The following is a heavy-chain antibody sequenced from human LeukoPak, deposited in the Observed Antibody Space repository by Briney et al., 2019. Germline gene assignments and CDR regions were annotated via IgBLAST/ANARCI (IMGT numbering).Heavy chain of an antibody. V-gene: IGHV3-33*01. J-gene: IGHJ5*02. CDR1: GFTFSSYG. Sequence: GGSLRLSCAASGFTFSSYGMHWVRQAPGKGLEWVAVIWYDESNKYYADSVKGRFTISRDNSKNTLYLRMNSLRAEDTAVYYCARERKAARWFDPWGQGTLVTVSS. D-gene: IGHD6-6*01. CDR3: ARERKAARWFDP. CDR2: IWYDESNK.